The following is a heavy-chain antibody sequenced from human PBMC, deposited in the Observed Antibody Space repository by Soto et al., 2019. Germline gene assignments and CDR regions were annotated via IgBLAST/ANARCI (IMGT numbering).Heavy chain of an antibody. J-gene: IGHJ4*02. CDR3: ARREYSGSYRLPFDY. D-gene: IGHD5-12*01. V-gene: IGHV3-21*01. CDR2: ISSSSNDI. CDR1: GFTLSSYS. Sequence: EVQLVESGGGLVKPGGSLRLSYVASGFTLSSYSMNWVRQAPGKGLEWVSIISSSSNDIYYADSVKGRFTISRDNAQNSLYLQMNSLRAEDTAIYYCARREYSGSYRLPFDYWGQGTLVTVSS.